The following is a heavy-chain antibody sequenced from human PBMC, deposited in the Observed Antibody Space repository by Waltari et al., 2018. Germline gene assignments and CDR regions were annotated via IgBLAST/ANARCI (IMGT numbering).Heavy chain of an antibody. CDR2: IYYSVST. CDR3: ARGSAYGGSDY. Sequence: QLQLQESGPGLVKPSETLSLTCTVSGGSISSSSYYWGWIRQPPGKGLEWIGSIYYSVSTYYNPSLKSRVTISVDTSKNQFSLKLSSVTAADTAVYYCARGSAYGGSDYWGQGTLVTVSS. D-gene: IGHD4-17*01. CDR1: GGSISSSSYY. J-gene: IGHJ4*02. V-gene: IGHV4-39*07.